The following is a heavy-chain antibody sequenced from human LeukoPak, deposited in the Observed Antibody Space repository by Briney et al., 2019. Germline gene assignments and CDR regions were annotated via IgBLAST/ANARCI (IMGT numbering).Heavy chain of an antibody. V-gene: IGHV7-4-1*02. J-gene: IGHJ5*02. CDR1: GYTFISYA. CDR3: ARVPFVVVGTTGNWFDP. Sequence: GASVKVSCKASGYTFISYAMNWVRQAPGQGLEWMGWINTNTANPTYAQGFTGRFVFSLDTLVSTAYLQISRLKPEDTAVYYCARVPFVVVGTTGNWFDPWGQGTLVTVSS. CDR2: INTNTANP. D-gene: IGHD1-26*01.